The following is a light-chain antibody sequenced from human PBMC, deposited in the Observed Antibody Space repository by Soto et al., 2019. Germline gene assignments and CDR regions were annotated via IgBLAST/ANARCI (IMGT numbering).Light chain of an antibody. CDR3: QQRSNWLT. CDR1: QSVSSSY. J-gene: IGKJ4*01. V-gene: IGKV3D-20*02. CDR2: GAS. Sequence: EIVLTQSPGTLSLSPGERATLSFRASQSVSSSYLAWYQQKPGQAPRLLIYGASNRATGIPARFSGSGSGTDFTLTISSLEPEDFAVYYCQQRSNWLTFGGGTKVDIK.